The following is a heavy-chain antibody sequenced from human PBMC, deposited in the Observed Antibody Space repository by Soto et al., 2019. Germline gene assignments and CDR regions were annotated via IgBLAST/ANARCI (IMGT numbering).Heavy chain of an antibody. J-gene: IGHJ6*02. CDR1: GYTFTSYD. D-gene: IGHD6-13*01. Sequence: ASVKVSCKASGYTFTSYDINWVRQATGQGLEWMGWMNPNSGNTGYAQKFQGRVTMTRNTSISTAYMELSSLRSEDTAVYYCARGYSRSWDYYYGMDVWGQGTTVTVSS. CDR2: MNPNSGNT. V-gene: IGHV1-8*01. CDR3: ARGYSRSWDYYYGMDV.